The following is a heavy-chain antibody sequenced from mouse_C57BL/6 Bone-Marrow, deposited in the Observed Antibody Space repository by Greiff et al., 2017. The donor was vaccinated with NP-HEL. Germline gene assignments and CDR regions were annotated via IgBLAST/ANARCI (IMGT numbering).Heavy chain of an antibody. V-gene: IGHV5-6*01. CDR2: ISSGGSYT. CDR1: GFTFSSYG. J-gene: IGHJ4*01. CDR3: ARVATRDYAMDY. D-gene: IGHD1-1*01. Sequence: EVQGVESGGDLVKPGGSLKLSCAASGFTFSSYGMSWVRQTPDKRLEWVATISSGGSYTYYPDSVKGRFTISRDNAKNTLYLQMSSLKSEDTAMYYCARVATRDYAMDYWGQGTSVTVSS.